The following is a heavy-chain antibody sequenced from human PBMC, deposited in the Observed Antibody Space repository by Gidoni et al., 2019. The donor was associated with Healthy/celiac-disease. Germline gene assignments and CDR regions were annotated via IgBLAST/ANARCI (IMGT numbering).Heavy chain of an antibody. CDR2: ISYDGSNK. CDR1: GFTFRSYG. J-gene: IGHJ4*02. D-gene: IGHD6-19*01. CDR3: AKDQVGFQWLVRWGNFDY. V-gene: IGHV3-30*18. Sequence: QVQLVESGGGVVQPGRSLGLSCAASGFTFRSYGMHWVRQAPGKGLELVAVISYDGSNKYYADSVKGRFTISRDNSKNTLYLQMNSLRAEDTAVYYCAKDQVGFQWLVRWGNFDYWGQGTLVTVSS.